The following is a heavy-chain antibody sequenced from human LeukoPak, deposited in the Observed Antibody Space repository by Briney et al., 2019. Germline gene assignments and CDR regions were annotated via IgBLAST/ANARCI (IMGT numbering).Heavy chain of an antibody. D-gene: IGHD2-15*01. J-gene: IGHJ6*03. CDR3: ARDSICSGGRCYSGSYYMDV. V-gene: IGHV1-69*13. CDR2: IIPIFGKT. Sequence: SVKVSCKASGGTFSHYAISWVRQAPGQRLEWMGGIIPIFGKTNYAQMFQGRVTITADASTSIAYMELSSLRSEDTAVYYCARDSICSGGRCYSGSYYMDVWGKGTTVTVSS. CDR1: GGTFSHYA.